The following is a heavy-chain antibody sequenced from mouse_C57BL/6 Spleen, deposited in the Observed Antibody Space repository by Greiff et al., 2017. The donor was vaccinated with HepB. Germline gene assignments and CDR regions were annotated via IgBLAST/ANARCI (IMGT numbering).Heavy chain of an antibody. J-gene: IGHJ1*03. CDR2: INPNNGGT. CDR1: GYTFTDYY. Sequence: EVQLQQSGPELVKPGASVKISCKASGYTFTDYYMNWVKQSHGKSLEWIGDINPNNGGTSYNQKFKGKATLTVDKSSSTAYMELRSLTSEDSAVYYCARRKRTGTGYCDVWGTGTTVTVSS. V-gene: IGHV1-26*01. D-gene: IGHD4-1*01. CDR3: ARRKRTGTGYCDV.